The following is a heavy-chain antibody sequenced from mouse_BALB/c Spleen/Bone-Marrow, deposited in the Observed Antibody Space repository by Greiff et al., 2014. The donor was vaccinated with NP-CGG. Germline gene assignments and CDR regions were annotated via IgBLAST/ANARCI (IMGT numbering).Heavy chain of an antibody. Sequence: EVQVVESGGGLVQPGGSLKLSCAASGFDFSSYWMTWVRQAPGKGLEWIGEINPDSSTINYTPSLKDKFIISRDNAKNTLYLQMSKVRSDDTALYYCARNGYYGWIAYWGQGTLVTVSA. CDR1: GFDFSSYW. J-gene: IGHJ3*01. CDR2: INPDSSTI. D-gene: IGHD2-3*01. V-gene: IGHV4-1*02. CDR3: ARNGYYGWIAY.